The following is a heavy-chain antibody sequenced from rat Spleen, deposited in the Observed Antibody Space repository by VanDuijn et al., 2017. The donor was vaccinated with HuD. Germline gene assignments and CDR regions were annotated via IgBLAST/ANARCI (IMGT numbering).Heavy chain of an antibody. CDR3: TRDQGYYGYPLDY. D-gene: IGHD1-7*01. Sequence: EVQLVESDGGLVQPGRSLKLSCAASGFTFSDYAMAWIRQAPGKGLEWVASITNTGGSTYYPDSVKGRFTISRDNAKSTLYLQMNSLRSEDTATYYCTRDQGYYGYPLDYWGQGVMVTVSS. CDR1: GFTFSDYA. J-gene: IGHJ2*01. CDR2: ITNTGGST. V-gene: IGHV5-31*01.